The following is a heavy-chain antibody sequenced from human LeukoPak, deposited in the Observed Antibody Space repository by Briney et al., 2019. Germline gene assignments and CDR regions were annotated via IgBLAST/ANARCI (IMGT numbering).Heavy chain of an antibody. J-gene: IGHJ5*02. D-gene: IGHD3-10*01. V-gene: IGHV3-21*01. Sequence: GGSLRLSCVASGFSFSNYSMNWVRQAPGKGPEWVSSITYASSYTYYADFVKGRFTISRDNAKNSLYLQVNSLSAEDTAVYYCARESVRAYNWFDPWGQGILVTVSS. CDR3: ARESVRAYNWFDP. CDR2: ITYASSYT. CDR1: GFSFSNYS.